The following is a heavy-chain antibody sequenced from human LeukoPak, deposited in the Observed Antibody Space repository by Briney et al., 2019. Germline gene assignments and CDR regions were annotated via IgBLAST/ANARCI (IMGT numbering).Heavy chain of an antibody. CDR2: ISGSDRST. J-gene: IGHJ3*02. D-gene: IGHD5/OR15-5a*01. CDR1: GFTFDDYA. Sequence: GGSLRLSCAASGFTFDDYAMHWVRQAPGKGLEWVSGISGSDRSTYYADSVKGRFIIPRDNSKNTLYLQMNGLRAEDTAVYYCAKDTSVGAFDIWGQGTMVTVSS. CDR3: AKDTSVGAFDI. V-gene: IGHV3-23*01.